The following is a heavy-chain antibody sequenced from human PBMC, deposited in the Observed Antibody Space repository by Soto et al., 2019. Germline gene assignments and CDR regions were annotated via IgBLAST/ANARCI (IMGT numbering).Heavy chain of an antibody. J-gene: IGHJ4*02. V-gene: IGHV4-38-2*02. CDR3: AREVVVTSPSFDY. D-gene: IGHD2-21*02. CDR1: GYSISSGYY. CDR2: IYHSGST. Sequence: PSETLSLTCAVSGYSISSGYYWGWIRQPPGKGLEWIGSIYHSGSTYYNPSLKSRVTISVDTSKNQFSLKLSSVPAADTAVYYCAREVVVTSPSFDYWGQGTLVTVS.